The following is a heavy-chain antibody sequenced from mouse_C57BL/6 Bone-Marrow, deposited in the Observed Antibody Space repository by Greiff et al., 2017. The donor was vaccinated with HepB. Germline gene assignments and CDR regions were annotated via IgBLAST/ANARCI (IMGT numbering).Heavy chain of an antibody. V-gene: IGHV12-3*01. D-gene: IGHD1-1*01. CDR1: GFPITSGYY. CDR3: AGDVVITTVVATDFDY. J-gene: IGHJ2*01. Sequence: VQLQESGPGLVKPSQSLFLTCSITGFPITSGYYWIWIRQSPGKPLEWMGYITHSGETFYNPSLQSPISITRETSKNQFFLQLNSVTTEDTAMYYCAGDVVITTVVATDFDYWGQGTTLTVSS. CDR2: ITHSGET.